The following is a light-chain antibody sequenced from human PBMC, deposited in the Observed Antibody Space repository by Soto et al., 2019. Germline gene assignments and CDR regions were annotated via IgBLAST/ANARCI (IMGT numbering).Light chain of an antibody. CDR3: QQYNTYSRT. CDR2: AAS. J-gene: IGKJ2*02. V-gene: IGKV1-39*01. CDR1: QSINTY. Sequence: DIQMTQSPSSLSASVGDRVTITCRASQSINTYLNWYQQKPGKAPKLLIYAASSLQSGVPSRFSGSGSGTDFTLTISSLQPDDFATYYCQQYNTYSRTFGQGTKVETK.